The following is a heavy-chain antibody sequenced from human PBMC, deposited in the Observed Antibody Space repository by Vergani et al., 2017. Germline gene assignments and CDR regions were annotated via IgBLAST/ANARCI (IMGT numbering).Heavy chain of an antibody. D-gene: IGHD2-15*01. CDR1: GGSINSHNYY. CDR3: ARGSCLGGSCYKPLFDY. V-gene: IGHV4-61*02. CDR2: IHTSGRT. Sequence: QVQLQESGPGLVKPSQTLSLTCTVSGGSINSHNYYWSWIRQPAGKGLEWIGRIHTSGRTNYNPSLKSPVTMSEDTSKNHFSLNLTSVTAADTAVYFCARGSCLGGSCYKPLFDYWGQGILVTVSS. J-gene: IGHJ4*02.